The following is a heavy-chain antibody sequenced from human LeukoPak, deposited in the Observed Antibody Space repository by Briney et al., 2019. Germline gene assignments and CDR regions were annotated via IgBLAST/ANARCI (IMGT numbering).Heavy chain of an antibody. CDR3: AKVRDTRDWYKDAFDI. CDR2: ITGTGGSS. D-gene: IGHD6-19*01. V-gene: IGHV3-23*01. Sequence: PGGSLRLSCAASGFTFSNYRMSWVRQAPGKGLEWVSAITGTGGSSYYAASVKGRFTVSRDNSKNTLYLQMSSLRAEDTAMYYCAKVRDTRDWYKDAFDIWGQGTRVTVSS. CDR1: GFTFSNYR. J-gene: IGHJ3*02.